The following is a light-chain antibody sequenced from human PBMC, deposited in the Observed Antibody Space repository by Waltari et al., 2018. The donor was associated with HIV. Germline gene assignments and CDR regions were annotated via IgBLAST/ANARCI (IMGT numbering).Light chain of an antibody. Sequence: QSVLTQAPSASGTPGQRVTISCSGTNYNIGSNSVYCYQQVPGGAPKLLIYRNNQRPSGVPDRFSGSKSVTSASLAISGLRSEDEADYYCAAWDDSLSGLVFGGRTKLTVL. J-gene: IGLJ2*01. V-gene: IGLV1-47*01. CDR2: RNN. CDR3: AAWDDSLSGLV. CDR1: NYNIGSNS.